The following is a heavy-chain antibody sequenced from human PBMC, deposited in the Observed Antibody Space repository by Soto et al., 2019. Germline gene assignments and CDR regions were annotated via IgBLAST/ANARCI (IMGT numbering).Heavy chain of an antibody. CDR1: RGTFSSYA. J-gene: IGHJ4*02. D-gene: IGHD2-21*02. CDR3: ASTYCGGDCYSARFDY. CDR2: IIPIFGTA. Sequence: QVQLVQSGAEVKKPGSSVKVSCKASRGTFSSYAISWVRQAPGQGLEWMGGIIPIFGTANYAQKFQGRVTITADKSTSTAYMELSSLRSEDTAVYYCASTYCGGDCYSARFDYWGQGTLVTVSS. V-gene: IGHV1-69*06.